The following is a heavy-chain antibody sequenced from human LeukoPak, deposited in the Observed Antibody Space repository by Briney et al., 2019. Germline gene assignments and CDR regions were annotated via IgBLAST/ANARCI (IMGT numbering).Heavy chain of an antibody. CDR3: ARDGGSGWYLAND. Sequence: GASVKVSCKASRYTFTGYYMHWLRQAPGQGLEWMGWINPNSGGTNYAQKFQGRVTMTRDTSISTAYMELSRLRSDDTAVYYCARDGGSGWYLANDWGQGTLVTVSS. J-gene: IGHJ4*02. CDR1: RYTFTGYY. CDR2: INPNSGGT. V-gene: IGHV1-2*02. D-gene: IGHD6-19*01.